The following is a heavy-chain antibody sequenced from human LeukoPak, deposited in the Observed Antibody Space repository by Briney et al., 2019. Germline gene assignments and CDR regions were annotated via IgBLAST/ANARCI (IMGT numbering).Heavy chain of an antibody. D-gene: IGHD5-24*01. CDR1: GDSVSSNSAA. V-gene: IGHV6-1*01. J-gene: IGHJ5*02. CDR3: ARDATERWLQGQNWFDP. Sequence: SQTLSLTCAISGDSVSSNSAAWNWIRQSPSRGLEWLGRTYYRSKWYNDYAVSVKSRITINPDTSKNQFSLQLNSVTPEDTAVYYCARDATERWLQGQNWFDPWGQGTLVTVSS. CDR2: TYYRSKWYN.